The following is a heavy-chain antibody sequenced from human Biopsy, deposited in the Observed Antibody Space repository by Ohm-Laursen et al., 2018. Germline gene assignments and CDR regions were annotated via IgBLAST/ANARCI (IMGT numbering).Heavy chain of an antibody. CDR2: IYHGSGT. J-gene: IGHJ4*02. Sequence: SETLSLTCSVSDSSVSHDYFWTWIGHPPGKGLEWFGSIYHGSGTSYNPSVETRVAITLDKAKNEFSLRIDSVPAADTAVYYCASRSLFFRYFASWGQGTPVTVSS. V-gene: IGHV4-38-2*01. D-gene: IGHD3-9*01. CDR1: DSSVSHDYF. CDR3: ASRSLFFRYFAS.